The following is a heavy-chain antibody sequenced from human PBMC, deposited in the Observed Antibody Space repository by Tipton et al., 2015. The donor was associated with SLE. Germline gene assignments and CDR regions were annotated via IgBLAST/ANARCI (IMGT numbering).Heavy chain of an antibody. V-gene: IGHV4-59*01. Sequence: TLSLTCTVSGDSISSYYWSWIRQPPGKGLEWIGYTHYSGKTNHNPSLKGRVTISIDTSKNQFALRLSSVTAADTAVYFCARYYCSDGTCYHFDYWGQGTLVTVSS. CDR2: THYSGKT. CDR3: ARYYCSDGTCYHFDY. J-gene: IGHJ4*02. CDR1: GDSISSYY. D-gene: IGHD2-15*01.